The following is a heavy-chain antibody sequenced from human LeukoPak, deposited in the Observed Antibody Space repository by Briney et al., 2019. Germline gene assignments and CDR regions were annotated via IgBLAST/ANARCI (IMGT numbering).Heavy chain of an antibody. CDR2: IIPIFGTA. D-gene: IGHD4-23*01. CDR1: GYTFTSYA. J-gene: IGHJ4*02. Sequence: SVKVSCKASGYTFTSYAMNWVRQAPGQGLEWMGGIIPIFGTANYAQKFQGRVTITADKSTSTAYMEDTAVYYCARTGSLVVTPGYFDYWGQGTLVTVSS. V-gene: IGHV1-69*06. CDR3: ARTGSLVVTPGYFDY.